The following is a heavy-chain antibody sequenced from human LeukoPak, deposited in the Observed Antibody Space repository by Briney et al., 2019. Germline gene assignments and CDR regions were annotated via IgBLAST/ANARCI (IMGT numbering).Heavy chain of an antibody. CDR1: GGSISNGGYY. Sequence: SETLSLTCTVSGGSISNGGYYWSWIRQHPGKGLEWIGYIYYSGSTYYNPSLKSRVTISVDTSKNQFSLKLSSVTAADTAVYYCARERQLGAKSQIDYWGQGTLVTVSS. CDR2: IYYSGST. CDR3: ARERQLGAKSQIDY. V-gene: IGHV4-31*03. D-gene: IGHD6-6*01. J-gene: IGHJ4*02.